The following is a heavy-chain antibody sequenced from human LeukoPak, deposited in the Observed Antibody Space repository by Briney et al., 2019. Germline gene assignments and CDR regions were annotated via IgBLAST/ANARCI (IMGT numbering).Heavy chain of an antibody. CDR1: GGSISSYY. CDR3: ARGSRIRYYYYYYMDV. CDR2: IYYSGST. V-gene: IGHV4-59*01. J-gene: IGHJ6*03. D-gene: IGHD2-21*01. Sequence: KTSETLSLTCTVSGGSISSYYWSWIRQPPGKGLEWIGYIYYSGSTNYNPSLKSRVTISVDTSKNQFSLKLSSVTAADTAVYYCARGSRIRYYYYYYMDVWGKGTTVTVSS.